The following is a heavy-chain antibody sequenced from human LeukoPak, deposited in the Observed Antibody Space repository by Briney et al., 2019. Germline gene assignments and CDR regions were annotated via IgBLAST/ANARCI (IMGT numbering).Heavy chain of an antibody. CDR2: IWYDGSNK. V-gene: IGHV3-33*01. Sequence: GGSLRLSCAASGFTFSSYGMHWVRQAPGKGLEWVAVIWYDGSNKYYADSVKGRFTISRDNSKNTLYLQMNSLRAEDTAVYYCARDGPGIAAAGIYNWFDPWGQGTLVTVPS. J-gene: IGHJ5*02. CDR1: GFTFSSYG. CDR3: ARDGPGIAAAGIYNWFDP. D-gene: IGHD6-13*01.